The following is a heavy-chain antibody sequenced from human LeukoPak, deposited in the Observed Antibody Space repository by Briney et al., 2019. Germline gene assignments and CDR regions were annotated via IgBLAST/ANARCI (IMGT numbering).Heavy chain of an antibody. CDR2: INTNTGNP. Sequence: ASVNVSCKASGYTFTSYAMNWVRQAPGQGLEWMGWINTNTGNPTYAQGFTGRFVFSLDTSVSTAYLQISSLKAEDTAVYYCARGWRAIAVAGNLGYWGQGTLVTVSS. D-gene: IGHD6-19*01. J-gene: IGHJ4*02. CDR3: ARGWRAIAVAGNLGY. V-gene: IGHV7-4-1*02. CDR1: GYTFTSYA.